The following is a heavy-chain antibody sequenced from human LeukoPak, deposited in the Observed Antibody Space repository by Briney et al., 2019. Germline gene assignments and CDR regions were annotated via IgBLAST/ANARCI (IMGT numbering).Heavy chain of an antibody. CDR3: SKYNPYDALDY. V-gene: IGHV3-15*01. D-gene: IGHD1-1*01. CDR1: GFTFSQDW. Sequence: GGSLRLSCAGSGFTFSQDWMSWVRQVPGKGLEWLGLIKNKIDGETTDYAVTVKGRFTISRDDSKNTLYLQMNSLKTGDTAVYYCSKYNPYDALDYWGQGTLVTVSS. J-gene: IGHJ4*02. CDR2: IKNKIDGETT.